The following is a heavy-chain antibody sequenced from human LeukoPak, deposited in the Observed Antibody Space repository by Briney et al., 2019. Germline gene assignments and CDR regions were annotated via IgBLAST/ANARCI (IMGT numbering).Heavy chain of an antibody. CDR1: GFTFDDYA. CDR2: ISWNSGSI. Sequence: PGGSLRLSCAASGFTFDDYAMHWVRQAPGKGLEWVSGISWNSGSIVYADSVKGRFTISRDNAKNSLYLQMNSLRAEDTALYYCAKDIRGWLQFHYFDYWGQGTLVTVSS. J-gene: IGHJ4*02. V-gene: IGHV3-9*01. CDR3: AKDIRGWLQFHYFDY. D-gene: IGHD5-12*01.